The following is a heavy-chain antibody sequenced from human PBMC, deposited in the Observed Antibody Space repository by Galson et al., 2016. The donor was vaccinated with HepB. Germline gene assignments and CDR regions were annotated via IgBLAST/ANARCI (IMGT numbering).Heavy chain of an antibody. CDR3: ARDSPGHNAQWLVRPLEF. CDR2: ISWNSGII. J-gene: IGHJ4*02. Sequence: SLRLSCAASGFTFDDYAIHWVRQAQGKGLEWVSGISWNSGIIGYADSVKGRFTISRDNSKNTLFLQMNSLRPEDTAVYYCARDSPGHNAQWLVRPLEFWGQGTLVTVSS. V-gene: IGHV3-9*01. CDR1: GFTFDDYA. D-gene: IGHD6-19*01.